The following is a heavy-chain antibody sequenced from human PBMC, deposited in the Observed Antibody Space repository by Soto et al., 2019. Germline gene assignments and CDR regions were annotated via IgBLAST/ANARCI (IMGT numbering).Heavy chain of an antibody. CDR2: IYWDDDK. Sequence: QITLNESGPTPVKPRQTLTLTCTFSGFSLTTSGVGVGWIRQSPGKAPEWLALIYWDDDKRYSPTLKSRLTTTKDSSKNQVVRPMADLDPAETPTLYCAHRVLRTVFGLVTTTAIYFDFWGQGTPVAASS. CDR1: GFSLTTSGVG. D-gene: IGHD3-3*01. V-gene: IGHV2-5*02. CDR3: AHRVLRTVFGLVTTTAIYFDF. J-gene: IGHJ4*02.